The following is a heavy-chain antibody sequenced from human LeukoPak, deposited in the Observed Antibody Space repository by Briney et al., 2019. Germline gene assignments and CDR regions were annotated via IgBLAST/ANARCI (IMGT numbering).Heavy chain of an antibody. D-gene: IGHD3-16*01. J-gene: IGHJ6*03. CDR3: AKLGGHVVHSYYVGV. V-gene: IGHV3-23*01. Sequence: GSLRLSCEASGFTFSSYAMSWVRQAPGKGLEWVSGIIDDGYITYYANSVKGRFTISRDNSKNTLYLQMNSLRAEDTAVYYCAKLGGHVVHSYYVGVWGKGTTVAVSS. CDR2: IIDDGYIT. CDR1: GFTFSSYA.